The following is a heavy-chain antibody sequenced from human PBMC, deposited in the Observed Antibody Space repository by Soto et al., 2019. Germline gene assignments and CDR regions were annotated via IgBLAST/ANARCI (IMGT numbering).Heavy chain of an antibody. Sequence: GGSLRLSCAAYGFTFRTYAMNWGRQAPGKGLEWVAVIVGDASSIDYADSVKGRFTISRDNSKNIMYLQMTSLKVEDTATYFCAKDLRPDGRYDLDYWGQGTQVTVSS. CDR1: GFTFRTYA. CDR2: IVGDASSI. V-gene: IGHV3-23*03. CDR3: AKDLRPDGRYDLDY. J-gene: IGHJ4*02. D-gene: IGHD2-15*01.